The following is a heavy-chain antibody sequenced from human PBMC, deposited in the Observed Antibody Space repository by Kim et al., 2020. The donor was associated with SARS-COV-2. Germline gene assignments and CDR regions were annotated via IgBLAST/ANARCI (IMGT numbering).Heavy chain of an antibody. CDR3: AKDSYYDFWSGSGPGGMDV. Sequence: GGSLRLSCAASGFNFDDYAMHWVRQAPGKGLEWVSGIGWNSADIGYADSVKGRFTIPRDNAKNSLYLQMNSLRAEDTALYYCAKDSYYDFWSGSGPGGMDVWGQGTTVTVSS. V-gene: IGHV3-9*01. D-gene: IGHD3-3*01. CDR1: GFNFDDYA. CDR2: IGWNSADI. J-gene: IGHJ6*02.